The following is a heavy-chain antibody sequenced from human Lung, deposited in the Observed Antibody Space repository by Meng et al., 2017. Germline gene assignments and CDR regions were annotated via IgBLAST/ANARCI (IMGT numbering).Heavy chain of an antibody. Sequence: GSLRLSCTVSGGSISSYYWSWIRQPAGKGLEWIGRIYTSGSTNYNPSLKSRVTMSVDTSKNQFSLKLSSVTAADTAVYYCARETIGNLRTYYFDYWGQGTLVTVSS. D-gene: IGHD4-23*01. CDR2: IYTSGST. CDR1: GGSISSYY. J-gene: IGHJ4*02. CDR3: ARETIGNLRTYYFDY. V-gene: IGHV4-4*07.